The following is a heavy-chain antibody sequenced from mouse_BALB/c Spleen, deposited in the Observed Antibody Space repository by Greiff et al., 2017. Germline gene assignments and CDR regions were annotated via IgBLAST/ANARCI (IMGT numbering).Heavy chain of an antibody. D-gene: IGHD1-1*01. V-gene: IGHV5-17*02. CDR2: ISSGSSTI. J-gene: IGHJ4*01. Sequence: EVQLVESGGGLVQPGGSRKLSCAASGFTFSSFGMHWVRQAPEKGLEWVAYISSGSSTIYYADTVKGRFTISRDNPKNTLFLQMTSLRSEDTAMYYCARESLLRGAMDYWGQGTSVTVSS. CDR3: ARESLLRGAMDY. CDR1: GFTFSSFG.